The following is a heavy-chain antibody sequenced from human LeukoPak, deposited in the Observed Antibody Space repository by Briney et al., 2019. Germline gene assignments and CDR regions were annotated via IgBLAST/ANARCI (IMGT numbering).Heavy chain of an antibody. J-gene: IGHJ4*02. V-gene: IGHV3-23*01. D-gene: IGHD5-24*01. CDR1: GFTFSSYA. CDR3: AKATKEMAITDAGNFFDY. Sequence: GGSLRLSCAASGFTFSSYAMSWVRQAPGKGLEWVSGITGSGGYTYYSDSVKGRFTISRDSSKNTLYLQMNSLRGEDTAVYYCAKATKEMAITDAGNFFDYWGQGTLVTVSS. CDR2: ITGSGGYT.